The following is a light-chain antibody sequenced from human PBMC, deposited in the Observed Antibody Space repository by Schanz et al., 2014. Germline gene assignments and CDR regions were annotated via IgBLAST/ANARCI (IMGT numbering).Light chain of an antibody. CDR2: GAS. J-gene: IGKJ4*01. V-gene: IGKV3-20*01. Sequence: EIVLTQSPGTLSLSPGERATLSCRASQSVTSNYLTWYQQKPGQAPRLLIFGASTRATGIPARFSGSGSGTNFTLTITSLQAEDVAVYYCQQYYSIPLTFGGGTKVEIK. CDR3: QQYYSIPLT. CDR1: QSVTSNY.